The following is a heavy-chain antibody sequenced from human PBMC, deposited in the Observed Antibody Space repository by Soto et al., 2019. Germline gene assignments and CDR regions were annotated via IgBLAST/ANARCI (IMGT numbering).Heavy chain of an antibody. V-gene: IGHV3-33*01. CDR1: GFTFSSYG. Sequence: GGSLRLSCAASGFTFSSYGMHWVRQAPGKGLEWVAVIWYDGSNKYYADSVKGRFTISRDNSKNTLYLQMNSLRAEDTAVYYCARETIEYYDYIWGSYRPNYYFDYWGQGTLVTVSS. CDR2: IWYDGSNK. D-gene: IGHD3-16*02. J-gene: IGHJ4*02. CDR3: ARETIEYYDYIWGSYRPNYYFDY.